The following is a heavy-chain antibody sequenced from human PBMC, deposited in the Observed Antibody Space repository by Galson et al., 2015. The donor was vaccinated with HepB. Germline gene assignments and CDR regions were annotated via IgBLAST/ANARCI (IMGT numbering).Heavy chain of an antibody. CDR1: GFTFSRYW. D-gene: IGHD1-26*01. CDR2: IKEDGGEK. CDR3: ATAAAHSGTN. V-gene: IGHV3-7*01. Sequence: SLRLSCAASGFTFSRYWMSWFRQAPGKGLEWVANIKEDGGEKYYVDPVKGRFTISRDNAKNSLYLQMNSLTGEDTAVYYCATAAAHSGTNWGQGTMVTVSS. J-gene: IGHJ3*01.